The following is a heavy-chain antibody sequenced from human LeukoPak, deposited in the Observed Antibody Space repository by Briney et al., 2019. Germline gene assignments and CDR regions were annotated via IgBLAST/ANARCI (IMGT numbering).Heavy chain of an antibody. CDR1: GFTFSSYG. V-gene: IGHV3-30*18. D-gene: IGHD2-2*01. J-gene: IGHJ5*02. CDR3: AKGIARYQLLSYGLWSDP. CDR2: ISYDGSNK. Sequence: GRSLRLSCAASGFTFSSYGMHWVRQAPGKGLEWVAVISYDGSNKYYADSVKGRFTISRDNSKNTLYLQMNSLRAEDTAVYYCAKGIARYQLLSYGLWSDPWGQGTLVTVSS.